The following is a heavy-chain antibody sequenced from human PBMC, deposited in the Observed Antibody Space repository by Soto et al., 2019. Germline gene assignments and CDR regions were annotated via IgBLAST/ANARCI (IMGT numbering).Heavy chain of an antibody. J-gene: IGHJ4*02. CDR1: GFTFSSYA. CDR2: ISSNGGST. Sequence: GALRLSCSASGFTFSSYAMHWVRQAPGKGLEYVSAISSNGGSTYYADSVKGRFTISRDNSKNTLYLQMSSLRAEDTAVYYCVKGPLLWFGEAWPTAYYFDYWGQGTLVTVSS. CDR3: VKGPLLWFGEAWPTAYYFDY. V-gene: IGHV3-64D*08. D-gene: IGHD3-10*01.